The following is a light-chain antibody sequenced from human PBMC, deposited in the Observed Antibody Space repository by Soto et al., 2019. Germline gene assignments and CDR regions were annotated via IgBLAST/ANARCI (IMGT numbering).Light chain of an antibody. CDR1: QSVSSY. J-gene: IGKJ2*01. Sequence: EIVLTQSPATLSLSPGERATLSCRASQSVSSYLAWYQQKPGQAPRLLIYDASNRATGIPARFSGSGSGTDFTLTISSLVLKDFAVYSCQQRSHWLYTSGNGTNLEIK. CDR3: QQRSHWLYT. CDR2: DAS. V-gene: IGKV3-11*01.